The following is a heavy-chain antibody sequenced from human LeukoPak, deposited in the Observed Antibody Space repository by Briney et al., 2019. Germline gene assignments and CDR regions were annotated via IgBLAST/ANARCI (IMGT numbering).Heavy chain of an antibody. V-gene: IGHV1-2*02. Sequence: ASVKVSCKASGYTFTGYYMHWVRQAPGQELEWMGWINPNSGGTNYAQKFQGRVTMTRDTSISTAYMELSRLRSDDTAVYYCARDSSYCSGGSCYPRDYWGQGTLVTVSS. CDR1: GYTFTGYY. J-gene: IGHJ4*02. CDR3: ARDSSYCSGGSCYPRDY. D-gene: IGHD2-15*01. CDR2: INPNSGGT.